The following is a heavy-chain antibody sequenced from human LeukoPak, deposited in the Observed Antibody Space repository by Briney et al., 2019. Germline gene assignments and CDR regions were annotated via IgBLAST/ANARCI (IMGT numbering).Heavy chain of an antibody. D-gene: IGHD6-19*01. J-gene: IGHJ4*02. V-gene: IGHV4-34*01. CDR1: GGSFSGYY. CDR2: IYHTGRT. CDR3: ASAVAGFIDY. Sequence: SETLSLTCAVYGGSFSGYYWSWVRQPPGKGLEWIGEIYHTGRTNYNPSLKSRVTISVDKSKNQFSLKLSSVTAADTAVYYCASAVAGFIDYWGQGTLVTVSS.